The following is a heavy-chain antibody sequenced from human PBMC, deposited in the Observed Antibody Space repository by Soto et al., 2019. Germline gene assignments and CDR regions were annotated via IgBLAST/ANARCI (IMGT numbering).Heavy chain of an antibody. CDR2: ISAYNGNI. D-gene: IGHD1-26*01. J-gene: IGHJ5*02. Sequence: QVQLVQSGGEVKKPGASVKVSCKASAYTFTNYGISWVRQAPGQGLEWMGWISAYNGNINYAQKFRGRVTNTKDTSTKSAYLEVKGLRSDDKAGDFCGKSGHSLNLKKFGPWGQGNLVTRSS. CDR1: AYTFTNYG. V-gene: IGHV1-18*01. CDR3: GKSGHSLNLKKFGP.